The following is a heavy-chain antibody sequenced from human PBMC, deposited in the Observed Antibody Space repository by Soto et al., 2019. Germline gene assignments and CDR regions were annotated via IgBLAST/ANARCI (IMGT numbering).Heavy chain of an antibody. Sequence: PGGSLRLSCAASGFTFSDYTMNWVRQAPGKGLEWVASITPSSTYIYYADSLRGRFTISRDNAKKSLYLQMNSLRVEDTAVYYCAKTLFYFDKWFDPWGQGTLVTVSS. V-gene: IGHV3-21*01. CDR3: AKTLFYFDKWFDP. J-gene: IGHJ5*02. D-gene: IGHD3-9*01. CDR1: GFTFSDYT. CDR2: ITPSSTYI.